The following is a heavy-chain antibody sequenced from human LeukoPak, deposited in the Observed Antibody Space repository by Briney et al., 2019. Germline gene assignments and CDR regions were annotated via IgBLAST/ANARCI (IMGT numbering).Heavy chain of an antibody. V-gene: IGHV3-11*06. D-gene: IGHD6-19*01. CDR2: ISSSSSYT. CDR3: ARDTGAFAVAGPFDY. CDR1: GFTFSDYY. J-gene: IGHJ4*02. Sequence: PGGSLRLSCAASGFTFSDYYMSWIRQAPGKGLEWVSYISSSSSYTNYADSVKGRFTISRDNAKNSLYLQMNSLRAEDTAVYYCARDTGAFAVAGPFDYWGQGTLVTVSS.